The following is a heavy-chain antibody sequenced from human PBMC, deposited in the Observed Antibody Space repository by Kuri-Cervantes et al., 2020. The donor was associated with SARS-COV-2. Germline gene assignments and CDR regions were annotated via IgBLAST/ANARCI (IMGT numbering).Heavy chain of an antibody. CDR3: ARPFNWGSTHAFDI. Sequence: SETLSLTCTVSGGSISSYYWSWIRQPAGKGLEWIGRIYTSGSTYYNPSLKSRVTISVDTSKNQFSLKLSSVTAADTAVYYCARPFNWGSTHAFDIWGQGTMVTVSS. V-gene: IGHV4-4*07. D-gene: IGHD7-27*01. CDR1: GGSISSYY. J-gene: IGHJ3*02. CDR2: IYTSGST.